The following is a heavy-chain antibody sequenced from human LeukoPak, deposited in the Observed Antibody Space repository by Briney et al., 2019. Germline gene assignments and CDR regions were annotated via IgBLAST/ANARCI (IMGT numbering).Heavy chain of an antibody. CDR3: AYSGGDAD. D-gene: IGHD2-21*02. CDR1: GFTFSVYW. CDR2: INGDGSSI. J-gene: IGHJ4*02. Sequence: PGGSLRLSCAASGFTFSVYWMHWVRQAPGKGLVWVSRINGDGSSISYADSVKGRFTISRDNAKNTLYLQMNSLTAEDTAVYYCAYSGGDADWGRGTLVTVSS. V-gene: IGHV3-74*01.